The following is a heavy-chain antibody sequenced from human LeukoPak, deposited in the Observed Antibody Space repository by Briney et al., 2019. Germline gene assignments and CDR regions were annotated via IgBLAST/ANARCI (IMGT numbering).Heavy chain of an antibody. D-gene: IGHD3-10*01. V-gene: IGHV3-23*01. J-gene: IGHJ6*03. CDR3: PGGRFGSTYYFYYYMDV. Sequence: PGGTLRLSCAASGFIFSSYGMTWVRQAPGKGLEWVSAISGSGSGGSTYYADSGKGRFTISRDNSKNTLYLQMNSLRVEDTAVYYCPGGRFGSTYYFYYYMDVWGKGTTVTVSS. CDR2: ISGSGSGGST. CDR1: GFIFSSYG.